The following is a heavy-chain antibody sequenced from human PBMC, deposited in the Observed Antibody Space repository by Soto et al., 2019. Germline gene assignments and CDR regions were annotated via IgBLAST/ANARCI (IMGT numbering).Heavy chain of an antibody. CDR2: IYWDDTK. CDR1: GFSLSASGVG. V-gene: IGHV2-5*02. D-gene: IGHD1-26*01. J-gene: IGHJ4*02. Sequence: QITLKESGPTLVKPTQTLTLTCTFSGFSLSASGVGVGWFRQPPGKALEWLAVIYWDDTKTYSPSLESRLTVTKDTSKPQVVLTMTNMDPVDTATYCCARKTSGTYALDYWGQGVLVTVSS. CDR3: ARKTSGTYALDY.